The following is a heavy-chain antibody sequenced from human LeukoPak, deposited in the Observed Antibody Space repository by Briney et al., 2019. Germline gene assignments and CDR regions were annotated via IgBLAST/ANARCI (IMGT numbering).Heavy chain of an antibody. CDR3: ASAWSY. Sequence: PGGSLRLSCVASRYTFSSYWMHWVHQDPGKGLVWVSYISPDGSTTRYADSVKGRFTISRDNAKNTLYLQMNSLRVEDTAVYFCASAWSYWGQGALVTVSS. D-gene: IGHD1-1*01. CDR2: ISPDGSTT. V-gene: IGHV3-74*01. CDR1: RYTFSSYW. J-gene: IGHJ4*02.